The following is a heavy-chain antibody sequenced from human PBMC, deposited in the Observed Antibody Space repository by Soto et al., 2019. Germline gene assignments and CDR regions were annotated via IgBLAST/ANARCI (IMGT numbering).Heavy chain of an antibody. CDR1: GGSISSYY. J-gene: IGHJ4*02. V-gene: IGHV4-59*01. CDR2: IYYSGST. D-gene: IGHD1-26*01. Sequence: QVQLQESGPGLVKPSETLSLTCTVSGGSISSYYWSWIRQPPGKGLEWIGYIYYSGSTNYNPSLKSRVSISVDTSKTRFSLKLSSVTAADTAVYCCARRYGGNFDYWGQGTLVTVSS. CDR3: ARRYGGNFDY.